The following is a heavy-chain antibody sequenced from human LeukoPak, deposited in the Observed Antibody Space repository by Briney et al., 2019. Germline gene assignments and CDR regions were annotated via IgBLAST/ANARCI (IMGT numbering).Heavy chain of an antibody. CDR1: GFTFSRYY. CDR2: IDSDGSST. Sequence: GGSLRLSCAASGFTFSRYYMHWVRQAPGKGLVWVSRIDSDGSSTTYADSVKGRFTISRDNAKNTLYLQMNSLKVEDTAVYYCTRVFVGDEYSSSGYWGQGTLVTVSS. D-gene: IGHD6-13*01. V-gene: IGHV3-74*01. CDR3: TRVFVGDEYSSSGY. J-gene: IGHJ4*02.